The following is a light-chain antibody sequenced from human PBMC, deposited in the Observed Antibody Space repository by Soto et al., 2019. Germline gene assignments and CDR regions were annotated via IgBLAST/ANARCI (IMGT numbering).Light chain of an antibody. Sequence: IQMTQSPSTLSASVGDRVTITFRASQSISSWLAWYQQKPGKAPKLLSYDASSLESGVPSRFSGSGSGTEFTLTISSLQPDDFATYYCQQYNSYSPWTFGQGTKVDI. CDR1: QSISSW. CDR3: QQYNSYSPWT. V-gene: IGKV1-5*01. J-gene: IGKJ1*01. CDR2: DAS.